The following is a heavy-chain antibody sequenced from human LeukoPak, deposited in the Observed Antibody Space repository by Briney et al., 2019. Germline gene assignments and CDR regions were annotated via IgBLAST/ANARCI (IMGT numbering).Heavy chain of an antibody. CDR1: GGTFSSYA. Sequence: SVKVSCKASGGTFSSYAISWVRQAPGQGLEWMGGVIPMFATANYAPKFQDRVTITADESTSTAYMELRSLRSEDTAVYHCARGLHGDYGYFDYWGQGTLVTVSS. D-gene: IGHD4-17*01. CDR3: ARGLHGDYGYFDY. CDR2: VIPMFATA. J-gene: IGHJ4*02. V-gene: IGHV1-69*13.